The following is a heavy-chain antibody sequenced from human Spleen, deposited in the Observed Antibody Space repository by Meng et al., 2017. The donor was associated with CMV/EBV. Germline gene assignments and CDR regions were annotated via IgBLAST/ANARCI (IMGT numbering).Heavy chain of an antibody. V-gene: IGHV3-21*05. CDR1: GFTFSSYE. D-gene: IGHD2-2*01. CDR3: ARGYCSSTSCPIWFDP. Sequence: GESLKISCAASGFTFSSYEMNWVRQAPGKGLEWVSYISSSGSYIYYADSVKGRFTISRDNAKNSLYLQMNSLRAEDTAVYYCARGYCSSTSCPIWFDPWGQGTLVTVSS. J-gene: IGHJ5*02. CDR2: ISSSGSYI.